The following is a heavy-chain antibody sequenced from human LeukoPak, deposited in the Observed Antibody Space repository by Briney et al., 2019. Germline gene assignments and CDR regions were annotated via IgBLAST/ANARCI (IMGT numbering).Heavy chain of an antibody. Sequence: PGGSLRLSCAASGFYAMSWVRQAPGKGLEWVSAISGSGGSTYYADSVKGRFTISRDNSKNTLYLQTNSLRAEDTAVYYCAKDGLYYYDSSGYYRFDYWGQGTLVTVSS. CDR2: ISGSGGST. D-gene: IGHD3-22*01. V-gene: IGHV3-23*01. J-gene: IGHJ4*02. CDR3: AKDGLYYYDSSGYYRFDY. CDR1: GFYA.